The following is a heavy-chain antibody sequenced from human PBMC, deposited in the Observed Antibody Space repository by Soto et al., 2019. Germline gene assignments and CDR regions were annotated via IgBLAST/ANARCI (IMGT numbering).Heavy chain of an antibody. V-gene: IGHV3-23*01. CDR3: AKGIAAAGPSRYYFDY. CDR2: ISNSGSIT. CDR1: ELTFSTYS. D-gene: IGHD6-13*01. J-gene: IGHJ4*02. Sequence: GGSLRLSCAASELTFSTYSMTWVRLAPGKGLEWVSVISNSGSITYYADSVQGRFTISRDNSKNTVYLQMDSLRAEDTAVYYCAKGIAAAGPSRYYFDYWGQGTLVTVSS.